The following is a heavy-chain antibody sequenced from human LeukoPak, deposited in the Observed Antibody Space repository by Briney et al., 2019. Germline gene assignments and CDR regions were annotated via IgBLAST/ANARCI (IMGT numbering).Heavy chain of an antibody. Sequence: MRGESLKVSCKCSGYSFTSYWIGWVRQMPGKGLEWMGIIYPGDSDTRYSPSFQGQVTTSADKSISTAYLQWSSLKASDTAMYYCASRRVGIGFDYWGQGTLVTVSS. CDR1: GYSFTSYW. J-gene: IGHJ4*02. CDR3: ASRRVGIGFDY. CDR2: IYPGDSDT. D-gene: IGHD1-26*01. V-gene: IGHV5-51*01.